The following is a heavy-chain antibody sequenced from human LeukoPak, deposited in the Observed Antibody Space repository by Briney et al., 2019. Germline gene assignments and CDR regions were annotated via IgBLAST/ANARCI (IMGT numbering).Heavy chain of an antibody. V-gene: IGHV1-18*01. Sequence: ASVKVSCKASGYTFTSYGISWVRHAPGQGLEWMGWISAYNGNTNYAQKLQGRVTMTTDTSTSTAYMELRSLRSDDTAVYYCARAGSAYEQWEVAYYYYYYGMDVWGQGTTVTVSS. J-gene: IGHJ6*02. CDR1: GYTFTSYG. CDR3: ARAGSAYEQWEVAYYYYYYGMDV. CDR2: ISAYNGNT. D-gene: IGHD1-26*01.